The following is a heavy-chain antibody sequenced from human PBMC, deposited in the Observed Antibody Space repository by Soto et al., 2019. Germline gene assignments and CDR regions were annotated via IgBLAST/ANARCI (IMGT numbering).Heavy chain of an antibody. J-gene: IGHJ6*02. CDR2: IYWDDDE. D-gene: IGHD2-15*01. CDR3: AHKGGRGAAMDV. Sequence: QITLKESGPTLVKPTQTLTLTCTFSRFSLSNSGVGVGWIRQPPGKALEWLTLIYWDDDERYSPSLKSRLTITKDTSKNQVVLTLTNMDPVDTATYFCAHKGGRGAAMDVWGQGTTVTVSS. V-gene: IGHV2-5*02. CDR1: RFSLSNSGVG.